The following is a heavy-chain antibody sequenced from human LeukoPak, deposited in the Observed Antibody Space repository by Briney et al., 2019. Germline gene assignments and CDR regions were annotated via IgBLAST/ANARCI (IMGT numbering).Heavy chain of an antibody. Sequence: PGGSLRLSCAASGFTFSDYYMSWIRQAPGKGLEWVSYISSGSSYTNYADSVKGRFTISRDNAKNSLYLQMNSLRAEDTAVYYCARHYYGSGSYDYWGQGTLVTVSS. V-gene: IGHV3-11*06. D-gene: IGHD3-10*01. CDR2: ISSGSSYT. CDR1: GFTFSDYY. J-gene: IGHJ4*02. CDR3: ARHYYGSGSYDY.